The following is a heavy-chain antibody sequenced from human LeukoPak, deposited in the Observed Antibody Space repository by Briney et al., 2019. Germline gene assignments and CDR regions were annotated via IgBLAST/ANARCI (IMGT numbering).Heavy chain of an antibody. D-gene: IGHD6-19*01. J-gene: IGHJ4*02. CDR1: GGSNSRNY. CDR3: ARGEWLAISR. CDR2: IFYTGST. Sequence: SSETLSLTCSVSGGSNSRNYWSWIRQPPGKGLEWIGFIFYTGSTNYNPSLKSRVTISVDTSKNQFSLKLTSVTAADTAIYYCARGEWLAISRWGQGTLVTVSS. V-gene: IGHV4-59*08.